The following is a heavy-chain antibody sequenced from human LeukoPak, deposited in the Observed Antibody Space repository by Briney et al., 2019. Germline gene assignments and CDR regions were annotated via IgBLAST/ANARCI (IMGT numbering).Heavy chain of an antibody. CDR1: GGTFSSYA. V-gene: IGHV1-69*05. CDR2: IIPIFGTA. Sequence: ASVKVSCKASGGTFSSYAISWVRQAPGQGLEWMGRIIPIFGTANYAQKFQGRVTITTDESTSTAYMEMSSLRSEDTAVYYCARRGWAYYYDSSAFGAFDIWGQGTMVTVSS. D-gene: IGHD3-22*01. CDR3: ARRGWAYYYDSSAFGAFDI. J-gene: IGHJ3*02.